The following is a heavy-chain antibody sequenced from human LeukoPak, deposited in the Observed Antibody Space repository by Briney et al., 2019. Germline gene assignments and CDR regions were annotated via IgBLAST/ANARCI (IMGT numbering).Heavy chain of an antibody. J-gene: IGHJ5*01. CDR3: AKTHCGGRSCDKFDS. Sequence: PSETLSLTCTVSGASISTYFWSWIRQPAGKRMEWIGRVYASATTYYNPSLRSRVTLSIDTSKNQFSLSLNSVTAADTAVYYCAKTHCGGRSCDKFDSWGQGILVTVSS. D-gene: IGHD2-21*01. CDR2: VYASATT. CDR1: GASISTYF. V-gene: IGHV4-4*07.